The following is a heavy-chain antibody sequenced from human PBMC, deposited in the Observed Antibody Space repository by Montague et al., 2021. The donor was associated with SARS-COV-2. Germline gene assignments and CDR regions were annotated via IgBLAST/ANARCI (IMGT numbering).Heavy chain of an antibody. Sequence: SLSLSCAASGFTFSSYALHWVRQAPGKGLEWVSYISSSGSTIYYADSVKGRFTISRDNAKNSLYLQMNSLRAEDTAVYYCARAVAWIQLWLHYYYYGMDVWGQGTTVTVSS. CDR3: ARAVAWIQLWLHYYYYGMDV. V-gene: IGHV3-48*03. J-gene: IGHJ6*02. D-gene: IGHD5-18*01. CDR1: GFTFSSYA. CDR2: ISSSGSTI.